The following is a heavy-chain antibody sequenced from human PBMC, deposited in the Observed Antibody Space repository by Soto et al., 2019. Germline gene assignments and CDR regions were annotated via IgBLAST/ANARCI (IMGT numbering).Heavy chain of an antibody. CDR3: ARGGFYYYYGMDV. CDR2: INHSGST. J-gene: IGHJ6*02. V-gene: IGHV4-34*01. CDR1: GGSFSGYY. Sequence: QVQLQQWGAGLLKPSETLSLTCAVYGGSFSGYYWSWIRQPPGKGLEWIGEINHSGSTNYNPSLKSRVTXSXDXXKNQFSLKLSSVTAADTAVYYCARGGFYYYYGMDVWGQGTTVTVSS.